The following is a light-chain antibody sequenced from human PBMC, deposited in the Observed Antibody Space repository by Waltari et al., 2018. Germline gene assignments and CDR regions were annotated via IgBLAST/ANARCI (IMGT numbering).Light chain of an antibody. CDR3: CSYSHADTLI. J-gene: IGLJ2*01. CDR1: DSDVGTYHL. CDR2: ESS. Sequence: QSALTQPASVSGSPGQSITISCTGSDSDVGTYHLVSWFQQHPGRAPKVLIYESSTRPSGISVRFSGSKSGNTASLTISGLQAEDEAHYYCCSYSHADTLIFGGGTKLTVL. V-gene: IGLV2-23*01.